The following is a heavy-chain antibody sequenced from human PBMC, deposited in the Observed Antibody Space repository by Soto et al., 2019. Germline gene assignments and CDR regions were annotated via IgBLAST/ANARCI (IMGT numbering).Heavy chain of an antibody. V-gene: IGHV1-69*10. Sequence: GASVKVSCKASGDTLSNYAISWVRQAPGQGLEWMGGIVPLLNSRNYAQKFQGRVTITADTSTSTAYMELSSLRSDDTAVYYCVREGYYDSSGYYPGWFDPWGQGTLVTVSS. J-gene: IGHJ5*02. CDR3: VREGYYDSSGYYPGWFDP. CDR1: GDTLSNYA. CDR2: IVPLLNSR. D-gene: IGHD3-22*01.